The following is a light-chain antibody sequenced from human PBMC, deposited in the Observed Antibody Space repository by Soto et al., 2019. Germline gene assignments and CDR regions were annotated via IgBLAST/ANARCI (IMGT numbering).Light chain of an antibody. CDR1: SSNIGSNT. CDR2: SSD. V-gene: IGLV1-44*01. J-gene: IGLJ3*02. CDR3: AAWDDSLNGWV. Sequence: QLVLTQPPSASGTPGQRVIISCSGSSSNIGSNTVNWYQQLPGTAPKLLLYSSDRRPSGVPDRFSGSKSGTSASLAINGLQPEDEADYYCAAWDDSLNGWVFGGGTKLTVL.